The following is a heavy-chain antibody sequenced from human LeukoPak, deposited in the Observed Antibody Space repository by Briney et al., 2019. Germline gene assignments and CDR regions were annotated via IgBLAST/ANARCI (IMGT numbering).Heavy chain of an antibody. V-gene: IGHV1-69*13. CDR3: ASSPTPMYYFDY. CDR2: IIPIFGTA. J-gene: IGHJ4*02. CDR1: VGTFSSYA. Sequence: ASVKVSCKASVGTFSSYAISWVRQAPGQGLEWMGGIIPIFGTANYAQKFQGRVTITADESTITAYMELSSLRSEDTAVYYCASSPTPMYYFDYWGQGTLVTVSS. D-gene: IGHD4-17*01.